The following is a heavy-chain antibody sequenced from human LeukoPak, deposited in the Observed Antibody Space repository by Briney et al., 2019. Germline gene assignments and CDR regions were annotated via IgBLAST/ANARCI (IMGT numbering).Heavy chain of an antibody. CDR2: ISGSGGST. CDR3: AKDLGDGYNLNFDY. J-gene: IGHJ4*02. D-gene: IGHD5-24*01. CDR1: GYTFSSYA. Sequence: GGSLRLSCAASGYTFSSYAMSWVRQAPGKGLEWVSAISGSGGSTYYADSVKGRFTISRDNSKNTLYLQMNSLRAEDTAVYYCAKDLGDGYNLNFDYWGQGTLVTVSS. V-gene: IGHV3-23*01.